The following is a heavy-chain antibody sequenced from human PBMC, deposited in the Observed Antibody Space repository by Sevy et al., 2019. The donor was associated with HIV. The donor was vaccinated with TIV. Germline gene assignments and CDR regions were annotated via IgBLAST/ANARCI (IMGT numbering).Heavy chain of an antibody. CDR1: DFTFSSYS. CDR3: ARGVHGYVGIDY. V-gene: IGHV3-21*01. J-gene: IGHJ4*02. CDR2: ITRSSSYI. D-gene: IGHD6-13*01. Sequence: GGSLRLSCAASDFTFSSYSMNWVRQAPGKGLEWVSSITRSSSYIYYADSVKGRFTISRDNAKNSLYLQMNSLRAEDTAVYYCARGVHGYVGIDYWGQGTLVTVSS.